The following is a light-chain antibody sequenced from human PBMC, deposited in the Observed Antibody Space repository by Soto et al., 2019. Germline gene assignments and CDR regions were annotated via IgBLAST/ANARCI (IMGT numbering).Light chain of an antibody. CDR3: QQTYMVPYT. CDR1: QSVSTY. V-gene: IGKV1-39*01. CDR2: GVS. J-gene: IGKJ2*01. Sequence: DIQMTQSPASLSASVGDRVTITCRASQSVSTYLNWYSQKSGGAPKLLIHGVSKLENGTPSRFSGNGLATNFTLTNNTLQHEDVAVYFCQQTYMVPYTFGQGTKVDIK.